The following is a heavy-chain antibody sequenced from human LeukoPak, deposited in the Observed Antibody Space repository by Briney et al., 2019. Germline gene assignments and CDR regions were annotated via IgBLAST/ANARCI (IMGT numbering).Heavy chain of an antibody. CDR1: GITFSNFR. J-gene: IGHJ4*02. CDR3: ARESDYGDYVDY. D-gene: IGHD4-17*01. Sequence: GGSLRLSCVASGITFSNFRMNWVRQAPGKGLEWVSSISSSSSYIYYADSVKGRFTISRDNAKNSLYLQMNSLRAEDTAVYYCARESDYGDYVDYWGQGTLVTVSS. V-gene: IGHV3-21*01. CDR2: ISSSSSYI.